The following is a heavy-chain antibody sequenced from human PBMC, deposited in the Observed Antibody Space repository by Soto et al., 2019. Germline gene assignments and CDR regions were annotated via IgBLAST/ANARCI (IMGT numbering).Heavy chain of an antibody. CDR3: ARDMKYYYDYGMDV. CDR2: ISYDGSNK. CDR1: GFTFSSYA. J-gene: IGHJ6*02. V-gene: IGHV3-30-3*01. Sequence: HPGGPLRLSCAASGFTFSSYAMHWVRQAPGKGLEWVAVISYDGSNKYYADSVKGRFTISRDNSKNTLYLQMNSLRAEDTAVYYCARDMKYYYDYGMDVWGQGTTVTVSS. D-gene: IGHD3-16*01.